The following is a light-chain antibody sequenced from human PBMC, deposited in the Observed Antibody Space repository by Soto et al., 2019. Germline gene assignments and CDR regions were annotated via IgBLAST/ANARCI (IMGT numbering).Light chain of an antibody. J-gene: IGKJ1*01. Sequence: DIQMTQSPSTLSASVGDRVTIACRTSQSINSWLAWYQQKPGKAPKLLIYKSSTLEGGVPSRFSGSGSGTEFTLTISSLQPDDFATYYCQQYNSYSRTFGQGTKVDIK. CDR2: KSS. CDR3: QQYNSYSRT. CDR1: QSINSW. V-gene: IGKV1-5*03.